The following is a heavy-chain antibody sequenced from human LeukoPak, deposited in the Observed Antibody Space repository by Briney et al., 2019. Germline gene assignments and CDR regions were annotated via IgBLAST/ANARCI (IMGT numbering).Heavy chain of an antibody. Sequence: PGGSLRLSCAASGFTFSHYWMSWVRQAPGKGLEWVANIKHDGSDKFHVDSVKGRFTISRDNSKNTLYLQMNSLRAEDTAVYYCARDKLRGGSHDAFDIWGQGTMVTVSS. J-gene: IGHJ3*02. CDR3: ARDKLRGGSHDAFDI. V-gene: IGHV3-7*01. CDR2: IKHDGSDK. CDR1: GFTFSHYW. D-gene: IGHD1-26*01.